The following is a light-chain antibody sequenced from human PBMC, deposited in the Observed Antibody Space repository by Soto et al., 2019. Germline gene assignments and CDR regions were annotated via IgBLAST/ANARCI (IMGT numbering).Light chain of an antibody. J-gene: IGKJ1*01. CDR1: QKISSF. Sequence: PSSLSASVGDRVTITCRASQKISSFLNWYQQKPGKAPTLLIFGVSSLESGVPSRFSGSGSETDFTLTITTLQPEDFATYYCQQSFTTPRTFGQGTKVDIK. CDR3: QQSFTTPRT. V-gene: IGKV1-39*01. CDR2: GVS.